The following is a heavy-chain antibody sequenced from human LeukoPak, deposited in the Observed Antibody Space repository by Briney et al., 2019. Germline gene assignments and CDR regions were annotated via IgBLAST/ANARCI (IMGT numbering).Heavy chain of an antibody. Sequence: GGSLRLSCAASGFTFSSYSMNWVRQAPGKGLEWVSSISSSSSYIYYADSVKGRFTISRDNAKNSLYLQMNSLRAEDTAVYYCARDNSGYDMAYFDYWGQGTLVTVSS. D-gene: IGHD5-12*01. V-gene: IGHV3-21*01. J-gene: IGHJ4*02. CDR2: ISSSSSYI. CDR1: GFTFSSYS. CDR3: ARDNSGYDMAYFDY.